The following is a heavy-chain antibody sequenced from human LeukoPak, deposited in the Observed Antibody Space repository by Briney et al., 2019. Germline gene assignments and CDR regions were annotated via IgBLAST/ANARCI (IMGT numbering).Heavy chain of an antibody. J-gene: IGHJ6*03. V-gene: IGHV3-21*01. CDR3: ARENSSGWYWYYYYYMDV. D-gene: IGHD6-19*01. Sequence: GGSLRLSCAASGLTFSNYWMTWVRQAPGKGLEWVSSISSSSSYIYYADSVKGRFTISRDNAKNSLYLQMNSQRAEDTAVYYCARENSSGWYWYYYYYMDVWGKGTTVTVSS. CDR1: GLTFSNYW. CDR2: ISSSSSYI.